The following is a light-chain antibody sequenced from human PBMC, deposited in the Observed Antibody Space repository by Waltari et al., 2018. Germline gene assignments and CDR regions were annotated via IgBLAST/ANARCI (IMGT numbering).Light chain of an antibody. CDR1: SGHSSNV. Sequence: ASLGASVKLTCTLSSGHSSNVIAWLQQRPEKGPRYLMKVNSDGSHSKGDEIPDRFSGSSSGAERYLTISNLQSEDEADYFCQTGGHGTWVFGGGTTLTVL. CDR3: QTGGHGTWV. J-gene: IGLJ3*02. V-gene: IGLV4-69*01. CDR2: VNSDGSH.